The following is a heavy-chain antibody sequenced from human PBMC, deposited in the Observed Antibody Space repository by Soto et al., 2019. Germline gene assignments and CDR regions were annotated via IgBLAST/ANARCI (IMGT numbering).Heavy chain of an antibody. V-gene: IGHV3-13*01. CDR1: GFTLSTYD. J-gene: IGHJ6*03. CDR2: LSYAGDT. CDR3: AKGPHPASGYYYMDV. D-gene: IGHD3-10*01. Sequence: GGSLRLSCAASGFTLSTYDMHWVRQGTGKGLEWVAALSYAGDTYYPGSVKGRFTVSRESAKNSLYLQMNSLTAGDTAVYYCAKGPHPASGYYYMDVWGKGTTVTVPS.